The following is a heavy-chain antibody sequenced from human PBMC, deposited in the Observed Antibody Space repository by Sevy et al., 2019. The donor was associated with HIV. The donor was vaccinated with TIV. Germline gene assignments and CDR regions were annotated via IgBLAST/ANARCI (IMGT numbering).Heavy chain of an antibody. D-gene: IGHD3-22*01. CDR3: ARLSSALDYDIRGPEDY. J-gene: IGHJ4*02. Sequence: ASVKVSCKASGDTLSNYALSWVRQAPGQGLEWMGGILPILRSAKTAQKFQDRVTITVDDSTSTAYMELNSLRFEDTAMYYCARLSSALDYDIRGPEDYWGQGTLVTVSS. CDR2: ILPILRSA. CDR1: GDTLSNYA. V-gene: IGHV1-69*13.